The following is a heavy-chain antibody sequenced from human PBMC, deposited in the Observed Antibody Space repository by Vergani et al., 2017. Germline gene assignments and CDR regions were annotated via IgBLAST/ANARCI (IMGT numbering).Heavy chain of an antibody. Sequence: QVQLVESGGGVVQPGRSLRLSCAASGFTFNQYGMHWVRQAPGKGLEWVAVTWYDGNNKQYADSVKGRFTISRDNSKSTMYLQMNSLRDEDTGVYYCSRCLRLLYNRFDPLGQGNLVTVSS. D-gene: IGHD1-14*01. CDR2: TWYDGNNK. V-gene: IGHV3-33*01. CDR3: SRCLRLLYNRFDP. J-gene: IGHJ5*02. CDR1: GFTFNQYG.